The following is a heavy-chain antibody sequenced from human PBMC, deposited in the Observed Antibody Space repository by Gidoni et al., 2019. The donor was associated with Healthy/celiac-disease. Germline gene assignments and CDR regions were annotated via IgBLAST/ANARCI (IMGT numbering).Heavy chain of an antibody. J-gene: IGHJ5*02. CDR2: INHSGST. D-gene: IGHD4-17*01. V-gene: IGHV4-34*01. CDR1: VGSFSGYY. Sequence: QLPLQQWGAGLLQPSETLSLTCAVYVGSFSGYYWSWIRQPPGKGLEWIGEINHSGSTNYNPALKRRVNISVETSKNQFSLKLSAVTAADTAVYYCARDRSYGDYPNWFDPWGQGTLVTVSS. CDR3: ARDRSYGDYPNWFDP.